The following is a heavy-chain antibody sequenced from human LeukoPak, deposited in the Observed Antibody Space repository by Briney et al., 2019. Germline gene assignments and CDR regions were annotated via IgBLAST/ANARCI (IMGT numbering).Heavy chain of an antibody. CDR2: INSDGSST. Sequence: QPGGSLRLSCAASGFTFSDYWMHWVRQAPGEGLVWVSTINSDGSSTIYADSVKGRFTISRDNAKNTLYLQMNRLRAVDTAVYYCARVAIAAAQGRGSFNWFDPWGQGTLVTVSS. CDR1: GFTFSDYW. CDR3: ARVAIAAAQGRGSFNWFDP. D-gene: IGHD6-13*01. J-gene: IGHJ5*02. V-gene: IGHV3-74*01.